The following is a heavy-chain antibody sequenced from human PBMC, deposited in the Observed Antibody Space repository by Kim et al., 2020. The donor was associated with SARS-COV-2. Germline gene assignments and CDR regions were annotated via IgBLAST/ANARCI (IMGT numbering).Heavy chain of an antibody. D-gene: IGHD5-18*01. V-gene: IGHV3-23*01. Sequence: GGSLRLSCAASGFTFSTYGMSWVRQAPGKGLEWVSAITGNGAVTYYADSVKGRFAISRDNSKNTLHLQMNSLRAEDTAVYHCAKRGVDAVMGRLCDYWG. CDR3: AKRGVDAVMGRLCDY. CDR1: GFTFSTYG. J-gene: IGHJ4*01. CDR2: ITGNGAVT.